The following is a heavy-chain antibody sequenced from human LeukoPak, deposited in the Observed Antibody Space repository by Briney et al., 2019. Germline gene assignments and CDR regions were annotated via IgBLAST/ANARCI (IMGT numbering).Heavy chain of an antibody. V-gene: IGHV4-30-4*01. Sequence: SETLSLTCTVSGGSISSGDYYWSWIRQPPGKGLEWIGYIYYSGSTYYNPSLKSRVTISVDTSKNQFSLKLSSVTAADTAVYYCARGAPMIQVLYYYYYGMDVWGQGTTVTVSS. J-gene: IGHJ6*02. CDR2: IYYSGST. D-gene: IGHD3-16*01. CDR3: ARGAPMIQVLYYYYYGMDV. CDR1: GGSISSGDYY.